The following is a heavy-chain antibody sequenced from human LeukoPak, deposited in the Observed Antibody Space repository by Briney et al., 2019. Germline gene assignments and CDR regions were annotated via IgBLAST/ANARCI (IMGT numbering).Heavy chain of an antibody. J-gene: IGHJ3*02. CDR2: ISSSSSYI. D-gene: IGHD6-13*01. V-gene: IGHV3-21*01. CDR1: GFTFSSYS. Sequence: PGGSPRLSCAASGFTFSSYSMNWVRQAPGKGLEWVSSISSSSSYIYYADSVKGRFTISRDNAKNSLYLQMNSLRAEDTAVYYCARDRAAAGIGDAFDIWGRGTMVTVSS. CDR3: ARDRAAAGIGDAFDI.